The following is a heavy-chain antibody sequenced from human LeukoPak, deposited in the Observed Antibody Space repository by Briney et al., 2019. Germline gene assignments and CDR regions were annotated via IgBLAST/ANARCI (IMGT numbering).Heavy chain of an antibody. CDR2: FDSSSSHI. CDR1: GFTFSHYS. D-gene: IGHD3-16*01. CDR3: AKGNVMGGRGFDY. Sequence: GVSLTLSCTASGFTFSHYSMIWVRQSPGKGLECFSSFDSSSSHIFYADSMKGLFTISRDNAKNSLYLQMDRLRAEDTAMYFCAKGNVMGGRGFDYWGHGTLVTVSS. V-gene: IGHV3-21*06. J-gene: IGHJ4*01.